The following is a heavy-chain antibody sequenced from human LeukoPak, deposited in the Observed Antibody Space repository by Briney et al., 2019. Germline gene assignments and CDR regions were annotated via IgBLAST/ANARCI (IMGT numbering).Heavy chain of an antibody. CDR1: GYSISSRYY. J-gene: IGHJ5*02. CDR2: IYHSGST. V-gene: IGHV4-38-2*02. D-gene: IGHD3-3*01. CDR3: ARDSRFLEWLLSRDNWFDP. Sequence: PSETLSLTCTVSGYSISSRYYWGWIRQPPGKGLEWIGSIYHSGSTYYNPSLKSRVTISVDTSRNQFSLKLSSVTAADTAVYYCARDSRFLEWLLSRDNWFDPWGQGTLVTVSS.